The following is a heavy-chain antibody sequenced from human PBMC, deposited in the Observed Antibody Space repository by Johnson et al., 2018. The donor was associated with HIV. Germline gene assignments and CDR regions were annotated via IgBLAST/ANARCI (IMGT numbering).Heavy chain of an antibody. CDR1: GFTFSSYA. V-gene: IGHV3-23*04. CDR2: ISGSGGST. Sequence: EVQLVESGGGLVQHGGSLRLSCAASGFTFSSYAMSWVRQAPGKGLERVSAISGSGGSTYYAESMKGRFTISRDNAKNSLYMQMNSLRAEDTALYYCARGVGGAGDDAFDIWGQGTMVTVSS. CDR3: ARGVGGAGDDAFDI. J-gene: IGHJ3*02. D-gene: IGHD6-19*01.